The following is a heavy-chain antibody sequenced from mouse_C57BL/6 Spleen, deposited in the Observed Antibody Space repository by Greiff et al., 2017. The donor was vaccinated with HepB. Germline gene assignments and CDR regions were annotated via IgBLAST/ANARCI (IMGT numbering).Heavy chain of an antibody. D-gene: IGHD6-1*01. Sequence: VQLKESGPELVKPGASVKISCKASGYSFTGYYMNWVKQSPEKSLEWIGEINPSTGGTTYNQKFKAKATLTVDKSSSTAYMQLKSLTSEDSAVYYCARGRDDYWGQGTTLTVSS. CDR3: ARGRDDY. J-gene: IGHJ2*01. V-gene: IGHV1-42*01. CDR2: INPSTGGT. CDR1: GYSFTGYY.